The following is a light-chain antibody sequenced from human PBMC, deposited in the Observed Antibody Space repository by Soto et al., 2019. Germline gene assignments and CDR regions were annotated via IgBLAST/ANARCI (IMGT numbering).Light chain of an antibody. CDR3: QQYNSYSPYT. J-gene: IGKJ2*01. V-gene: IGKV1-5*03. Sequence: DIQMTQSPSTLAASVGDRVTITCRASQSISSWLAWYQQKPGKAPKVLIYKASSLESGVPSRFSGSGSGTEFTLTIGILQPDDFATYYCQQYNSYSPYTFGQGTKLEIK. CDR1: QSISSW. CDR2: KAS.